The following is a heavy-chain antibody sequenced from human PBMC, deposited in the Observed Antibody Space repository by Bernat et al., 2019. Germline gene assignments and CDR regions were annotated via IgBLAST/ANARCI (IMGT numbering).Heavy chain of an antibody. CDR2: MDYSGET. D-gene: IGHD2-15*01. J-gene: IGHJ6*03. Sequence: QLQLQESGPGLVKPSETLSLTCTVSGGSISSSGYYWGWIRQPPGKGLEWIGSMDYSGETYNNPSLKSRVTISIDTSKNQFSLKLSSVTAADTAEYYCARHRISSCSGDHCYMKVWGKGTTVTVSS. V-gene: IGHV4-39*01. CDR1: GGSISSSGYY. CDR3: ARHRISSCSGDHCYMKV.